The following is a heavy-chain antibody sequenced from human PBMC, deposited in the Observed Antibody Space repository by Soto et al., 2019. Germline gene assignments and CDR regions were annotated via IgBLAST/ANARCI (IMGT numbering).Heavy chain of an antibody. D-gene: IGHD3-10*01. Sequence: QVQLQESGPGLVKPSETLSLTCTVSGGSITNYYCSWFRQPPGKGLEWIGYIQYNGYSAYNLSLKRRVPMSMDTSKTQFSLMLESVTATDTAVYYWARHGFGSLHGLVDVWGQGTRVIVSS. CDR3: ARHGFGSLHGLVDV. J-gene: IGHJ6*02. CDR1: GGSITNYY. V-gene: IGHV4-59*08. CDR2: IQYNGYS.